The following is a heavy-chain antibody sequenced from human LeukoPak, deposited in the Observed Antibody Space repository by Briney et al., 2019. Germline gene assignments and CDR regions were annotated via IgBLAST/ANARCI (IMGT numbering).Heavy chain of an antibody. CDR1: GYSFTSYW. Sequence: PGESLQISCKGSGYSFTSYWIGWVRQLPGKGLEWMGIIYPGDSDTRYSPSFQGQVTISADKSISTAYLQWSSLKASDTAMYYCARFLYYYGSGSYYPPHFDYWGQGTLVTVSS. D-gene: IGHD3-10*01. CDR3: ARFLYYYGSGSYYPPHFDY. V-gene: IGHV5-51*01. J-gene: IGHJ4*02. CDR2: IYPGDSDT.